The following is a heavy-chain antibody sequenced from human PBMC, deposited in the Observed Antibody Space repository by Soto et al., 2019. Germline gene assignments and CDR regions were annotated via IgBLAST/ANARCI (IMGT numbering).Heavy chain of an antibody. Sequence: SETLSLTCTVSGGSISSGGYYWSWIRQHPGKGLEWIGYIYYSGSTYYNPSLKSRVTISVDTSKNQFSLKLSSVTAADTAVYYCARCRVAVAGTWFDPWGQGTLVTVSA. CDR2: IYYSGST. D-gene: IGHD6-19*01. CDR1: GGSISSGGYY. V-gene: IGHV4-31*03. CDR3: ARCRVAVAGTWFDP. J-gene: IGHJ5*02.